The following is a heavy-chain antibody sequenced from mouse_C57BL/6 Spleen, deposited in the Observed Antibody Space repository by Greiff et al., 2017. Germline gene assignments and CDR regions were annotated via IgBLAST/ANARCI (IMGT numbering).Heavy chain of an antibody. J-gene: IGHJ1*03. Sequence: VQLQQPGAELVRPGSSVKLSCKASGYTFTSYWMHWVRQRPIQGLEWIGNINPSDSETHYNQKFKDKATLTVDKSSRTAYMQLSSLTAEDSAVYCCARGWDVRWYFDFWGTGTTVTVSS. CDR1: GYTFTSYW. CDR3: ARGWDVRWYFDF. CDR2: INPSDSET. D-gene: IGHD4-1*01. V-gene: IGHV1-52*01.